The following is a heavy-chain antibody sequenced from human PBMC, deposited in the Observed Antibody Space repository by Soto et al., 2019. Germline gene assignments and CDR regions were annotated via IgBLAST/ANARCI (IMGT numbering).Heavy chain of an antibody. CDR2: IYYSGST. Sequence: SETLSLTCTVSGGSISSYYWSWIRQPPGKGLEWIGYIYYSGSTNYNPSLKSRVTISVDTSKNQFSLKLSSVTAADTAVYYCARAYGDYVNFDYWGQGTLVTVSS. CDR1: GGSISSYY. D-gene: IGHD4-17*01. J-gene: IGHJ4*02. CDR3: ARAYGDYVNFDY. V-gene: IGHV4-59*01.